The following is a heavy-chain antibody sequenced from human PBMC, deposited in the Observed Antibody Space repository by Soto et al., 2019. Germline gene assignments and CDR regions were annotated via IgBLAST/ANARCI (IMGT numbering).Heavy chain of an antibody. V-gene: IGHV4-59*01. J-gene: IGHJ4*02. CDR2: IYYSGST. D-gene: IGHD3-10*01. Sequence: TSETLALTCTVSGGSISSYYWGWIRQPPGKGLEWIGYIYYSGSTNYNPSLKSRVTISVDTSKNQFSLKLSSVTAADTAVYYCAREGRYYYGSGNLDYWGQGTLVTVSS. CDR3: AREGRYYYGSGNLDY. CDR1: GGSISSYY.